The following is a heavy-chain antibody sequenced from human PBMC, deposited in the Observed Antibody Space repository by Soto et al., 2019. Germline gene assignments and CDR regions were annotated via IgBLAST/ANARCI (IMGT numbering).Heavy chain of an antibody. CDR3: VKQAHGLDGVAFDY. D-gene: IGHD2-15*01. J-gene: IGHJ4*02. CDR1: GFIFSEST. Sequence: VQLVESGGGLVKPGGSLRLSCAASGFIFSESTIYWVRQVPGKGLEAISAVSTSGRSTYYADSVKDRFTISRDNSKNTLFLQMGSLRPEDTAIYYCVKQAHGLDGVAFDYWGQGTQVTVAS. V-gene: IGHV3-64D*06. CDR2: VSTSGRST.